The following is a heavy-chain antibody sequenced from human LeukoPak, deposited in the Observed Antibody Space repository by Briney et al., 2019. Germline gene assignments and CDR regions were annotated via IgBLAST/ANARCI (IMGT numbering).Heavy chain of an antibody. Sequence: ASVKVSCKASGYTFTSYGISWVRQAPGQGLEWMGWISTYNGNTNYAQKLQGRVTMTTDTSTSTAYMELRSLRSDDTALYHCARQSAITMVRGVYEYWGQGTLVTVSS. CDR1: GYTFTSYG. CDR3: ARQSAITMVRGVYEY. J-gene: IGHJ4*02. D-gene: IGHD3-10*01. V-gene: IGHV1-18*01. CDR2: ISTYNGNT.